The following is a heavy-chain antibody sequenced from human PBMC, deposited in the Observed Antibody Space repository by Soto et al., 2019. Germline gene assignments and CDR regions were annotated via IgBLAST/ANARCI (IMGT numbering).Heavy chain of an antibody. Sequence: QVQLVQSGAEVKKPGASVKVSCKASGYTFSSYFISWVRQAPGQGLEWMGWISAYNGNTNYAQNLQGRVTMTTDTATSTASMELRSLRSDDTAVYYCARDLPPVDYWGQGTLVTVSS. CDR3: ARDLPPVDY. V-gene: IGHV1-18*01. J-gene: IGHJ4*02. CDR2: ISAYNGNT. CDR1: GYTFSSYF.